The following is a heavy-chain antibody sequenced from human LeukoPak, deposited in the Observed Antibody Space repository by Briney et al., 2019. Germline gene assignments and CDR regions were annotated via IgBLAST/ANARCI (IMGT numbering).Heavy chain of an antibody. J-gene: IGHJ3*01. CDR1: GFTFSSYG. D-gene: IGHD6-6*01. CDR3: ARDLEYSSSDV. V-gene: IGHV3-33*08. CDR2: IWYDRSNK. Sequence: PGRSLRLSCAASGFTFSSYGMHWVRQAPGKGLEWVAVIWYDRSNKYYADSVKGRFTISRDNSKNTLYLQMNSLRAEDTGVYYCARDLEYSSSDVWGQGTMVTVSS.